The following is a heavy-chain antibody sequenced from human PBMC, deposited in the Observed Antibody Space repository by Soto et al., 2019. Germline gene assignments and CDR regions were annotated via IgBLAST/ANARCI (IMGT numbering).Heavy chain of an antibody. D-gene: IGHD2-8*01. J-gene: IGHJ5*02. CDR1: GFTFSSYG. Sequence: GGSLRLSCAASGFTFSSYGMHWVRQAPGKGLEWVAVISYDGSNKYYADSVKGRFTISRDNSKNTLYLQMNSLRAEDTAVYYCAKDLMDVFAPTGDPWGQGTLVTVSS. V-gene: IGHV3-30*18. CDR3: AKDLMDVFAPTGDP. CDR2: ISYDGSNK.